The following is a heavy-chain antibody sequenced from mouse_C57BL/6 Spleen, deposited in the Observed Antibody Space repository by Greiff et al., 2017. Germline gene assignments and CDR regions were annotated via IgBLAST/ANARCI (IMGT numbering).Heavy chain of an antibody. Sequence: VQLQQSGPELVKPGASVKISCKASGYSFTGYYMNWVKQSPEKSLEWIGEINPSTGGTTYNQKFKAKATLTVDKSSSTAYMQLKSLTSEDSAVYYCARGYSNLLDYWGQGTSVTVSS. CDR2: INPSTGGT. CDR1: GYSFTGYY. CDR3: ARGYSNLLDY. V-gene: IGHV1-42*01. D-gene: IGHD2-5*01. J-gene: IGHJ4*01.